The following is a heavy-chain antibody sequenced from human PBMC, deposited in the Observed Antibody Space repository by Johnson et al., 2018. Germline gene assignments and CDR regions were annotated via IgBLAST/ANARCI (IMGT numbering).Heavy chain of an antibody. CDR2: IATGGDP. V-gene: IGHV3-13*05. Sequence: EVQLVESGGGLVQPGGSLRLSYAASGITLSSYDMHWVRQVTGTGLEWVSAIATGGDPYYPGPLKGRFTISRESAKNSLYLQMNSLRVEDTAVYYCARAQLGYYYMDVWGKGTTVTVSS. CDR1: GITLSSYD. D-gene: IGHD5-24*01. CDR3: ARAQLGYYYMDV. J-gene: IGHJ6*03.